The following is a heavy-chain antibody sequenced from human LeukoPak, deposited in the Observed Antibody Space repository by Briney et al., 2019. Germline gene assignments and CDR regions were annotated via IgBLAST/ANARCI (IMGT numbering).Heavy chain of an antibody. Sequence: SVKVSCKASGFTFTSSAMQWVRQARGQRLEWIGWIVVGSDNTNYAQKFQGRVAITRDMSTSTAYMGLSSLGSDDTAVYYCVADPYYDGSGPPRWFDPWGQGTLVTVSS. CDR3: VADPYYDGSGPPRWFDP. V-gene: IGHV1-58*02. CDR2: IVVGSDNT. D-gene: IGHD3-22*01. J-gene: IGHJ5*02. CDR1: GFTFTSSA.